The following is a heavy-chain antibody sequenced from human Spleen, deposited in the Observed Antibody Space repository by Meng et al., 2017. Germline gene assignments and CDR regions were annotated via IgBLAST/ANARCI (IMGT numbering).Heavy chain of an antibody. D-gene: IGHD6-13*01. CDR3: ARGLAAAAAGWFDP. CDR1: GYSFTAYA. Sequence: QVQLVQSGAAVKKPGASVKLSCTASGYSFTAYAIHWVRQATGQRLEWLGWINIDNGNTQNSQKFQGRVTITRDTSASSAYMEVSSLRSEDTAVYYCARGLAAAAAGWFDPWGQGTLVTVSS. CDR2: INIDNGNT. V-gene: IGHV1-3*04. J-gene: IGHJ5*02.